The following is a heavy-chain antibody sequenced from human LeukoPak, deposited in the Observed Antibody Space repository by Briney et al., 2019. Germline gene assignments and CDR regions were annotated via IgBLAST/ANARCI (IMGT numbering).Heavy chain of an antibody. J-gene: IGHJ4*02. CDR2: ISSSGSTI. Sequence: GGSLRLSCAASGFTFSSYEMNWVRQAPGKGLEWVSYISSSGSTIYYADSVKGRFTISRDNSKNTLYLQMNSLRAEDTAVYYCARDPKGPLYYFDYWGQGTLVTVSS. CDR3: ARDPKGPLYYFDY. CDR1: GFTFSSYE. V-gene: IGHV3-48*03.